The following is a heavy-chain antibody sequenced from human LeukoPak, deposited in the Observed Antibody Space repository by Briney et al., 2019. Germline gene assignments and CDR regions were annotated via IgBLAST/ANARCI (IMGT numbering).Heavy chain of an antibody. CDR3: ANLRRIAVAGSINPQI. Sequence: SQTLSLTCTVSGGSISSGGYYWSWIRQHPGKGLEWIGYIYYSGSTYYNPSLKSRVTISVDKSKNQFSLKLSSVTAADTAVYYCANLRRIAVAGSINPQIWGQGTMVTVSS. V-gene: IGHV4-31*09. CDR2: IYYSGST. CDR1: GGSISSGGYY. D-gene: IGHD6-19*01. J-gene: IGHJ3*01.